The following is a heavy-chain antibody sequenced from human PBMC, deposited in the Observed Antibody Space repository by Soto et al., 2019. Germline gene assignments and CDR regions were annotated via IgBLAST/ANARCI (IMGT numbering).Heavy chain of an antibody. Sequence: EVQVVESGGGLVQPGGSLRLSCAASGFTFSNYWMTWVRQAPGKGLEWVANIKQDASETFYVDSVKGRFTISRDNAKNSLYLQMNRLRAEDTAVYYCARDSGPRGYDAFDIWGQGTMVTVSS. CDR1: GFTFSNYW. CDR3: ARDSGPRGYDAFDI. J-gene: IGHJ3*02. CDR2: IKQDASET. D-gene: IGHD2-8*02. V-gene: IGHV3-7*04.